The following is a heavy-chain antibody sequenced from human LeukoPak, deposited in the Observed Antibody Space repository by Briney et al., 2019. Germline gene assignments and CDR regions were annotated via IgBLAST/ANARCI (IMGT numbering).Heavy chain of an antibody. CDR1: GYTFTSYY. CDR3: AREGGGIYDFWSGTKRYNWFDP. CDR2: INPSGGST. V-gene: IGHV1-46*01. Sequence: SVKVSCKASGYTFTSYYMHWVRQAPGQGLEWMGIINPSGGSTSYAQKFQSRVTMTRDTSTSTVYMELSSLRSEDTAVYYCAREGGGIYDFWSGTKRYNWFDPWGQGTLVTVSS. D-gene: IGHD3-3*01. J-gene: IGHJ5*02.